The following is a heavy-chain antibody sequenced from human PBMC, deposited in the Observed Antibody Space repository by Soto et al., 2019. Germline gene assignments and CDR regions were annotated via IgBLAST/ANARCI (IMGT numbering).Heavy chain of an antibody. Sequence: QVQLQESGPGLVKPSQTLSLTCTVSGGSISSGNYYWSWIRQHPGKGLEWIGYIYDSGSTSYNPSLKSRVTISVDTSKNPFSLKLSSVTAADTAVYYCARVFSDSSSFFDPWGQGTLVTVSS. CDR3: ARVFSDSSSFFDP. CDR1: GGSISSGNYY. D-gene: IGHD6-13*01. CDR2: IYDSGST. J-gene: IGHJ5*02. V-gene: IGHV4-31*03.